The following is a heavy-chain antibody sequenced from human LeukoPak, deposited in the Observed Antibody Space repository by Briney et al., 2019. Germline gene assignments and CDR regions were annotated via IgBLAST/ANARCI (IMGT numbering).Heavy chain of an antibody. V-gene: IGHV3-9*01. CDR1: GFTFDDYA. CDR2: ISWNSGSI. CDR3: FGRGEIDYDILTGYRTWFDP. D-gene: IGHD3-9*01. Sequence: PGRSLRLSCAASGFTFDDYAMHWVRQAPGKGLEWVSGISWNSGSIGYADSVKGRFTISRDNSKNTLYLQMNSLRAEDTAVYYCFGRGEIDYDILTGYRTWFDPWGQGTLVTVSS. J-gene: IGHJ5*02.